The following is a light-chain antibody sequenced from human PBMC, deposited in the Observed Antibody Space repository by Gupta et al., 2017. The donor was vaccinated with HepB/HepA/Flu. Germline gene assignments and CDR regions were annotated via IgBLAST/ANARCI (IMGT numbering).Light chain of an antibody. CDR1: SSSTGSNT. Sequence: QPGLAQPPPASWPPARRVTISSSGSSSSTGSNTFNWYQQRPGTPPKLLSYRNHQRPSGVPERFSASKSGTTASLTITGLQSEDEADYYCAAWDDSLNGVVFGGGTKVTVL. CDR2: RNH. CDR3: AAWDDSLNGVV. V-gene: IGLV1-44*01. J-gene: IGLJ2*01.